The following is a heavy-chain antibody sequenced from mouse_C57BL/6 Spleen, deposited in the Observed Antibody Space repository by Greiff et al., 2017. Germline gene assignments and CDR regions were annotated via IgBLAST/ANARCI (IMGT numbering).Heavy chain of an antibody. V-gene: IGHV1-50*01. J-gene: IGHJ1*03. D-gene: IGHD1-1*01. CDR3: ARRGTTVVATRYFDV. CDR2: IDPSDSYT. Sequence: QVQLQQPGAELVKPGASVKLSCKASGYTFTSYWMQWVKQRPGQGLEWIGGIDPSDSYTNYNQKFKGKATLTVDTSSSTAYMQLSSLTSEDSAVYYCARRGTTVVATRYFDVWGTGTTVTVSS. CDR1: GYTFTSYW.